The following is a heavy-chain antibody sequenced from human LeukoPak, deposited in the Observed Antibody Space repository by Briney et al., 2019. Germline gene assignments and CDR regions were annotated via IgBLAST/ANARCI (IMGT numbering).Heavy chain of an antibody. CDR2: IYYSGST. D-gene: IGHD1-14*01. V-gene: IGHV4-59*01. J-gene: IGHJ3*02. CDR3: ARAAPLAGTLYAFDI. Sequence: SETPSLACTVSGGSISSYYWSWIRQPPGKGLEWIGYIYYSGSTNYNPSLKSRVTISVDTSKNQFSLKLSSVTAADTAVYYCARAAPLAGTLYAFDIRGQGTMVTVSS. CDR1: GGSISSYY.